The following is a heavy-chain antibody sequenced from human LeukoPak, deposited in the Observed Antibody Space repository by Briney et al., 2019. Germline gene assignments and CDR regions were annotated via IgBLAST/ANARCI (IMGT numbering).Heavy chain of an antibody. V-gene: IGHV4-4*09. CDR3: ARLADSSSSFDY. Sequence: SETLSLTCTVSGGSISSYYWSWIRQPPGKGLEWIGYIYTSGSTNYNPSLKSRVTISVDTSKNQFSLKLSSVTAADTAVYYCARLADSSSSFDYWGQGTLVTVSS. CDR1: GGSISSYY. CDR2: IYTSGST. J-gene: IGHJ4*02. D-gene: IGHD6-6*01.